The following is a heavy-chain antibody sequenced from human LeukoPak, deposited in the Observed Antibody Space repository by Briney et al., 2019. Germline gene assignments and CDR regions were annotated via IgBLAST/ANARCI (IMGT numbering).Heavy chain of an antibody. CDR3: AREWESIAGYYCVY. J-gene: IGHJ4*02. CDR1: GYTFSSYH. D-gene: IGHD6-13*01. CDR2: INPSFNPGVEVS. Sequence: SVKLSCNATGYTFSSYHIHLVRQAPGQGLERMGRINPSFNPGVEVSSYAQKFQGRISITSSISTNTLYMELMSLKSEAPAVYYCAREWESIAGYYCVYWGERTVVTVSS. V-gene: IGHV1-46*01.